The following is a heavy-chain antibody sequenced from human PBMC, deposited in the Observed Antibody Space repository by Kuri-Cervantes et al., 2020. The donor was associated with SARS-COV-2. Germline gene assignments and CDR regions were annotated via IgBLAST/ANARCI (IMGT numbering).Heavy chain of an antibody. CDR3: ATLKGILLPIGSLDS. J-gene: IGHJ5*01. CDR1: GSELG. D-gene: IGHD2-21*01. Sequence: ASVKVSCKIRGSELGVNWVRQASGRGLEWMGYFHPEDGAIYALNFHGRVTMTADTSIATAYMELGSLRSDDTAVYYCATLKGILLPIGSLDSWGQGTLVTVSS. CDR2: FHPEDGA. V-gene: IGHV1-24*01.